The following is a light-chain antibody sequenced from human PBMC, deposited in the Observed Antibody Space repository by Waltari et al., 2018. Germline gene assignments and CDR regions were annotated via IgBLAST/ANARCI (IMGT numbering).Light chain of an antibody. CDR2: GVF. Sequence: DIVMTQSPATLSVSPGERATLPCRASQSVGTNLAWYQQKPGQAPRLLIYGVFNRATGLPGRFSGSRSETEFTLAISSLQSEDFAVYYCHQYFNWPRTFGQGTKVEI. CDR3: HQYFNWPRT. J-gene: IGKJ1*01. CDR1: QSVGTN. V-gene: IGKV3-15*01.